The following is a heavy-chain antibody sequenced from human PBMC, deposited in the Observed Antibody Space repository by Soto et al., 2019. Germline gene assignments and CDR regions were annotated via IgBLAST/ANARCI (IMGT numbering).Heavy chain of an antibody. Sequence: SETLSLTCAVYGGSFSGYYWSWIRQPPGKGLEWIGEINHSGSTNYNPSLKSRVTISVDTSKNQFSLKLSSVTAADTAVYYCARGRVRGVIKNYYYYMDVWGQGTTVTVSS. J-gene: IGHJ6*03. CDR2: INHSGST. D-gene: IGHD3-10*01. V-gene: IGHV4-34*01. CDR3: ARGRVRGVIKNYYYYMDV. CDR1: GGSFSGYY.